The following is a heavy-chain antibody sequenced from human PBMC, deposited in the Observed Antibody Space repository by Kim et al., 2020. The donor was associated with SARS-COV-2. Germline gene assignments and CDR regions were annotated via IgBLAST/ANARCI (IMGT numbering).Heavy chain of an antibody. CDR1: GFNFNDYY. CDR2: ISSSSSYT. V-gene: IGHV3-11*05. D-gene: IGHD5-18*01. J-gene: IGHJ4*02. Sequence: GGSLRLSCTASGFNFNDYYMYWIRQTPGKGLEWVSFISSSSSYTNYADSVKGRFTISRDNAKNSLYLQMESLRADDTALYYCARAFYPGITAPVVNWGQGTLVNVSS. CDR3: ARAFYPGITAPVVN.